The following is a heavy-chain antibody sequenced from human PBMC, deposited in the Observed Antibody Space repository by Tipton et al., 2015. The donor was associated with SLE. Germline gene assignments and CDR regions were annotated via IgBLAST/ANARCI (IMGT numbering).Heavy chain of an antibody. Sequence: LRLSCTVYTGSFSGYYWSWIRQPPGKGLEWIGEINHSGSTNYNPSLKSRVTISVDTSKNQFSLKLSSVTAADTAVYYCARALGGRCSGGNCYSLFDPWGQGTLVTVSS. D-gene: IGHD2-15*01. CDR1: TGSFSGYY. CDR3: ARALGGRCSGGNCYSLFDP. V-gene: IGHV4-34*01. J-gene: IGHJ5*02. CDR2: INHSGST.